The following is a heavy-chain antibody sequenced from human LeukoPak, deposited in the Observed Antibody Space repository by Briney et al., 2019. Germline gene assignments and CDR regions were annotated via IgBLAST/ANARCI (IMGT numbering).Heavy chain of an antibody. Sequence: SETLSLTCGVYGGSFSGYYWSWIRQPPGKGLEWIGEINHSGSTNYNPSLKSRVTISVDTSKNQFSLKLSSVTAADTAVYYCARGKGLSSSWYYQPYYYYMDVWGKGTTVTVSS. J-gene: IGHJ6*03. CDR1: GGSFSGYY. CDR3: ARGKGLSSSWYYQPYYYYMDV. CDR2: INHSGST. V-gene: IGHV4-34*01. D-gene: IGHD6-13*01.